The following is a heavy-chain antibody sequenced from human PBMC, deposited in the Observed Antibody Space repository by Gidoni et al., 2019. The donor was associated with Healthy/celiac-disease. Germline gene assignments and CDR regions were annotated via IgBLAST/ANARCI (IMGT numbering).Heavy chain of an antibody. Sequence: QVQLVQSGAEVKKPGSSVTVSCTASGGTFSSYAISWVRQAPGQGLEWMGGIIPILGIANYAQKFQGRVTITADKSTSTAYMELSSLRSEDTAVYYCARGEAYCGGDCYFDYWGQGTLVTVSS. CDR3: ARGEAYCGGDCYFDY. J-gene: IGHJ4*02. CDR1: GGTFSSYA. CDR2: IIPILGIA. V-gene: IGHV1-69*10. D-gene: IGHD2-21*02.